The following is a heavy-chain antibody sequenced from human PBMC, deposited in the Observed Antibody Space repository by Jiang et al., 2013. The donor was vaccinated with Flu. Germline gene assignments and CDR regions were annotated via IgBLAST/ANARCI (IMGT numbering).Heavy chain of an antibody. J-gene: IGHJ4*02. Sequence: SGSGLVKPSETLSLTCTVSGGSISSYYWSWIRQPPGKGLEWIGYIYYSGSTNYNPSLKSRVTISVDTSKNQFSLKLSSVTAADTAVYYCARGLVDSGGYYIDYWGQGTLVTVSS. CDR3: ARGLVDSGGYYIDY. V-gene: IGHV4-59*08. CDR1: GGSISSYY. D-gene: IGHD1-26*01. CDR2: IYYSGST.